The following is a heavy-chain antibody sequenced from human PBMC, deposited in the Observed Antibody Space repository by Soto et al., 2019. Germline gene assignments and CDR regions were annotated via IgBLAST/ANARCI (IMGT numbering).Heavy chain of an antibody. D-gene: IGHD3-10*01. CDR2: ISSSGST. Sequence: SETLSLTCTVSGGPISSNSYFWVWIRHPPGKGLEWIASISSSGSTYYNPSLKSRVTISVDTSKNQFSLKLSSVTAADTAVYYCARTPRGNYGYPSYFNYWGQGTLVTVSS. CDR3: ARTPRGNYGYPSYFNY. J-gene: IGHJ4*02. V-gene: IGHV4-39*07. CDR1: GGPISSNSYF.